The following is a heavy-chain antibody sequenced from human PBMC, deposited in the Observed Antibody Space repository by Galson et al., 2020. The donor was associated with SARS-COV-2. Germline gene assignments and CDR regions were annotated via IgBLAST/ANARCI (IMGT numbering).Heavy chain of an antibody. CDR2: IIPIFGTA. CDR3: ARHRLQYYYYYYMDV. J-gene: IGHJ6*03. Sequence: ASVKVSCKASGGTFSSYAISWVRQAPGQGLEWMGGIIPIFGTANYAQKFQGRVTITTDESTSTAYMELSSLRSEDTAVYYCARHRLQYYYYYYMDVWGKGTTVTFSS. CDR1: GGTFSSYA. D-gene: IGHD4-4*01. V-gene: IGHV1-69*05.